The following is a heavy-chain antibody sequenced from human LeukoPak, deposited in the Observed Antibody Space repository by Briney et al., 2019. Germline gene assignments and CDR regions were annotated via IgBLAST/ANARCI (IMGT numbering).Heavy chain of an antibody. D-gene: IGHD6-13*01. CDR3: SNLYSSNY. J-gene: IGHJ4*02. CDR2: ISGSGAGT. CDR1: AFTCSTYA. V-gene: IGHV3-23*01. Sequence: PGGSLRLSCAAAAFTCSTYAMSWVRQAPGMGLEGVSGISGSGAGTYYADSVRGRFTISRDNSKNTLYLQMNSLRAEDTAVYYCSNLYSSNYWGQGTLVTVSS.